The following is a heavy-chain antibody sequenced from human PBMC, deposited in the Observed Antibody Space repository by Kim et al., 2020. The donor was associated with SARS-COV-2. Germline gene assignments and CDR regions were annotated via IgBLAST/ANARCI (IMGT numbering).Heavy chain of an antibody. D-gene: IGHD6-6*01. Sequence: YAQRLQGRVTMTTDTSTSTAYMELRSLRSDDTAVYYCARAWGPIAALFDYWGQGTLVTVSS. V-gene: IGHV1-18*01. J-gene: IGHJ4*02. CDR3: ARAWGPIAALFDY.